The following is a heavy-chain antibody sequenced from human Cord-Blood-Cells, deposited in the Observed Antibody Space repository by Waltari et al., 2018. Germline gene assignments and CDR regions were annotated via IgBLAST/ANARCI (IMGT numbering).Heavy chain of an antibody. CDR2: IYTSGST. D-gene: IGHD6-13*01. J-gene: IGHJ4*02. CDR3: ARGTDSSFDY. Sequence: QVQLQESGPGLVKPSQTLSLTCTVSGGSISSGSYYWRWIRQPAGKGLEWIGYIYTSGSTNYNPSLKSRVTISVDTSKNQFSLKLSSVTAADTAVYYCARGTDSSFDYWGQGTLVTVSS. V-gene: IGHV4-61*09. CDR1: GGSISSGSYY.